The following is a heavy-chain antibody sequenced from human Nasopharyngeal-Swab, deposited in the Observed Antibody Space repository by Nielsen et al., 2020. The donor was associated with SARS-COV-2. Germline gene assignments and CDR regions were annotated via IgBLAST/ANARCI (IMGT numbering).Heavy chain of an antibody. D-gene: IGHD3-3*01. Sequence: GESLKISCAASGFTFNKYNLNWDRQAPGKGLEWVASISSSSSYIYYADTVKGRFTISRDNAKNSPYLQMNSLRAEDTAVYYCARDGLDYDFWSAYFMDVWGQGTTVTVSS. CDR2: ISSSSSYI. V-gene: IGHV3-21*01. J-gene: IGHJ6*02. CDR3: ARDGLDYDFWSAYFMDV. CDR1: GFTFNKYN.